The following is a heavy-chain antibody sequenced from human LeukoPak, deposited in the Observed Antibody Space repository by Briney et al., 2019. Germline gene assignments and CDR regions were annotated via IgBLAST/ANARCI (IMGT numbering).Heavy chain of an antibody. Sequence: SETLSLTCAVYGGSFSGYYRSWIRQPPGKGLEWIGEINHSGSTNYNPSLKSRVTISVDTSKNQFSLKLSSVTAAGTAVYYCARTKSGYDPHRRGGYFDYWGQGTLVTVSS. CDR2: INHSGST. D-gene: IGHD5-12*01. CDR1: GGSFSGYY. V-gene: IGHV4-34*01. J-gene: IGHJ4*02. CDR3: ARTKSGYDPHRRGGYFDY.